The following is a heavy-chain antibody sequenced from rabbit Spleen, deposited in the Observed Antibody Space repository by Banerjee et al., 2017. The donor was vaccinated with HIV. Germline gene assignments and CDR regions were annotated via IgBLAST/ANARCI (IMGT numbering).Heavy chain of an antibody. CDR2: IGSADTDST. CDR1: GFSFNSAAY. J-gene: IGHJ6*01. CDR3: ARDAGSSFSSYGMDL. V-gene: IGHV1S40*01. Sequence: QSLEESGGDLVKPGASLTLTCAASGFSFNSAAYMCWVRQAPGKGLEWIGCIGSADTDSTYYASWAKGRFTISKTSSTTVTLQMTSLTAADTATYFCARDAGSSFSSYGMDLWGQGTLVTVS. D-gene: IGHD8-1*01.